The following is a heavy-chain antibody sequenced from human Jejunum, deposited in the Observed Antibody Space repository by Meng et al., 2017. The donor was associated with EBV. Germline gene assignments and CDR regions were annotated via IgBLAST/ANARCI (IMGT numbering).Heavy chain of an antibody. CDR3: AKSNDYSLNS. CDR2: MHPGGST. V-gene: IGHV4-4*02. Sequence: QVALAESGPGLVQPSGTLSLTCDGSGDFTRSSHWWSWVRQPPGKGLEWIGEMHPGGSTNYNPSLKSRVTISVDNSKNQFSLKLTSVTAADTAVYYCAKSNDYSLNSWGQGTLVTVSS. D-gene: IGHD4-11*01. CDR1: GDFTRSSHW. J-gene: IGHJ4*02.